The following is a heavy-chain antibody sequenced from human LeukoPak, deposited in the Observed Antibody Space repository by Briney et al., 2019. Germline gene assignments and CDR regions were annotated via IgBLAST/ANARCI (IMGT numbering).Heavy chain of an antibody. Sequence: GASVKVSCKASGYTFTSYGISWVRQAPGQGLEWMGWISAYNGNTNYAQKLQGRVTMTTDTSTSTAYMELRSLRSDDTAVYYCARDDCSSTSCYTRWFDPWGQGTLVTVSS. CDR2: ISAYNGNT. CDR1: GYTFTSYG. J-gene: IGHJ5*02. CDR3: ARDDCSSTSCYTRWFDP. D-gene: IGHD2-2*02. V-gene: IGHV1-18*01.